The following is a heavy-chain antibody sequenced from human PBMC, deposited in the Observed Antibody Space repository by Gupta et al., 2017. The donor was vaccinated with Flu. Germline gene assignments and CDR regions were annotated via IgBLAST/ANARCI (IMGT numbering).Heavy chain of an antibody. Sequence: QVQLVQSGAEVKKPGASVKVSCKASGYTFTGYYMHWVRQAPGQGLEWMGWINPNSGGTNYAQKFQGRVTMTRDTSISTAYMELSRLRSDDTAVYYCAAELGYCSGGSCYSGGFDPWGQGTLVTVSS. CDR3: AAELGYCSGGSCYSGGFDP. CDR2: INPNSGGT. D-gene: IGHD2-15*01. CDR1: GYTFTGYY. J-gene: IGHJ5*02. V-gene: IGHV1-2*02.